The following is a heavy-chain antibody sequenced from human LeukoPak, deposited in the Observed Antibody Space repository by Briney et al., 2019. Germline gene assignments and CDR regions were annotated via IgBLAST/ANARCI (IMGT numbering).Heavy chain of an antibody. D-gene: IGHD3-22*01. CDR1: GGTFSRYA. Sequence: GSSVKVSCKASGGTFSRYAISWVRQAPGRRLEWMGGIIPIFGTPNYAQKFQGRVTITADESSSTAYMELSSLRSEDTAVYYCARDASIYDSNGYYYLWWGQGTLVTVSS. CDR3: ARDASIYDSNGYYYLW. J-gene: IGHJ4*02. V-gene: IGHV1-69*01. CDR2: IIPIFGTP.